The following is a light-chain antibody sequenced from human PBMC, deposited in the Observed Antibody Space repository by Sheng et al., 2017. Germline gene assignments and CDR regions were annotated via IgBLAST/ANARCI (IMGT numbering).Light chain of an antibody. CDR2: GAS. CDR3: QQLGSSPYA. CDR1: QSVNSNF. Sequence: EIVLTQSPGTLSLSPGERATLSCRASQSVNSNFLAWYQQKPGQTPRLLIYGASYRATGIPDRFSGSGSGTDFTLTISRLEPEDFAVYYCQQLGSSPYAFGQGTKLEIE. V-gene: IGKV3-20*01. J-gene: IGKJ2*01.